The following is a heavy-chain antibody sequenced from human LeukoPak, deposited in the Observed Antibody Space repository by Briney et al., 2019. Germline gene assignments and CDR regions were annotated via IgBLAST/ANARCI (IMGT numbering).Heavy chain of an antibody. CDR1: GFSLSTSGMG. J-gene: IGHJ4*02. CDR3: AHKPSGPYYFDY. Sequence: ESGPTLVKPTQPLTLTCTFSGFSLSTSGMGVGWIRQPPGEALEWLALIYWDDDKRYSPSLKSRLTITKDTSKNQVVLTMTNMDPVDTATYYCAHKPSGPYYFDYWGQGTLVTVSS. V-gene: IGHV2-5*02. D-gene: IGHD3-10*01. CDR2: IYWDDDK.